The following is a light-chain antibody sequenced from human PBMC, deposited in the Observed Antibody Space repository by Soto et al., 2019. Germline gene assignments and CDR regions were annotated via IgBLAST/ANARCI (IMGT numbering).Light chain of an antibody. CDR3: QQYYSTPFT. V-gene: IGKV4-1*01. CDR2: WAS. Sequence: DIVMTQSPDSLAVSLGERATINCKSSQSVLYSSNNKNYLAWYQQKPGQPPKLLIYWASTRESGVPDRFSGSGSGTDFTLTISRLQAEDVAVYYCQQYYSTPFTFGLGTKLEIK. J-gene: IGKJ2*01. CDR1: QSVLYSSNNKNY.